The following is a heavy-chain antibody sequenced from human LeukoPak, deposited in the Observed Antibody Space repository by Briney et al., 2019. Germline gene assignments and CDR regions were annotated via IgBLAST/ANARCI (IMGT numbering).Heavy chain of an antibody. CDR2: IKQDGSEK. Sequence: GGSLRHSCVVSGFTFSSYWMSWVRQAPGKGLEWVANIKQDGSEKYYVDSVKGRFTISRDNAKNSLYLQMNSLRAEDTAVYYCVREGYSYLVYYFDYWGQGTLVTVSS. D-gene: IGHD5-18*01. CDR1: GFTFSSYW. V-gene: IGHV3-7*01. J-gene: IGHJ4*02. CDR3: VREGYSYLVYYFDY.